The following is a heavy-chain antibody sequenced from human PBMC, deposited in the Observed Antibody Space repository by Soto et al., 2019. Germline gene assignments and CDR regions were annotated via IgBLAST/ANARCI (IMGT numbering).Heavy chain of an antibody. CDR2: ISAYNGNT. J-gene: IGHJ3*02. Sequence: ASVKVSCKASGYTFTSYGISWVRQAPGQGLEWMGWISAYNGNTNYAQKLQGRVTMTTDTSTSTAYMELRSLRSYDTAVYYCARDSSSSYDTAFDIWGQGTMVTVSS. CDR1: GYTFTSYG. CDR3: ARDSSSSYDTAFDI. V-gene: IGHV1-18*01. D-gene: IGHD6-6*01.